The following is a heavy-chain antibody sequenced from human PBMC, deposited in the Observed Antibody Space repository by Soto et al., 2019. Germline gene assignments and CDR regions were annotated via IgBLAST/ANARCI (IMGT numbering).Heavy chain of an antibody. CDR3: AASIFYYGMGV. CDR2: IYPGDSDT. J-gene: IGHJ6*02. CDR1: GYTFTNYW. V-gene: IGHV5-51*01. Sequence: GESLKISCKGSGYTFTNYWIGWVRQMPGKGPEWMGIIYPGDSDTKYNPSFQGQVTISADKSITTTYLQWSSLKASDTAIYYCAASIFYYGMGVWGQGTTVTVSS.